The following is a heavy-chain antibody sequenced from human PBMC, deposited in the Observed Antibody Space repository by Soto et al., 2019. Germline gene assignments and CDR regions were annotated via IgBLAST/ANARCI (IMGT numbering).Heavy chain of an antibody. Sequence: GSLRLSCAASGFTFSSYSMNWVRQAPGKGLEWVSSISSSSSYIYYADSVKGRFTISRDNAKNSLYLQMNSLRAEDTAVYYCARDRGGYDAAFDYWGQGTLVTVSS. J-gene: IGHJ4*02. D-gene: IGHD5-12*01. CDR2: ISSSSSYI. CDR1: GFTFSSYS. V-gene: IGHV3-21*01. CDR3: ARDRGGYDAAFDY.